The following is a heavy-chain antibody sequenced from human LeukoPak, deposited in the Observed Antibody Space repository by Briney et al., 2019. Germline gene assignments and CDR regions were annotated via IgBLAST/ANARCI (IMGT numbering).Heavy chain of an antibody. J-gene: IGHJ4*02. V-gene: IGHV1-69*13. Sequence: VKVSCKASGGTFSSYAISWVRQAPGQGLEWMGGIIPIFGTANYAQKFQGRVTITADESTSTAYMELSSLRSEDTAVYYCARAKNYYDSSGYYYEFWYFDYWGQGTLVTVSS. CDR2: IIPIFGTA. CDR3: ARAKNYYDSSGYYYEFWYFDY. CDR1: GGTFSSYA. D-gene: IGHD3-22*01.